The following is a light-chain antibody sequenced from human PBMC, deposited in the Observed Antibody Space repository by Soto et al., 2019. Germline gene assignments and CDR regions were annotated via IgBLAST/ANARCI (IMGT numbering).Light chain of an antibody. CDR1: QGIANE. CDR2: ASS. CDR3: LQDNHYPWT. V-gene: IGKV1-6*01. Sequence: AIQMTQSPSSLSASVGDRVTLTCRASQGIANELGWYQHKPGKAPNLLIYASSILHSGVPSRFSGSGSGTDFTLTIVGLQPEDFASYYCLQDNHYPWTVRQGKKVEI. J-gene: IGKJ1*01.